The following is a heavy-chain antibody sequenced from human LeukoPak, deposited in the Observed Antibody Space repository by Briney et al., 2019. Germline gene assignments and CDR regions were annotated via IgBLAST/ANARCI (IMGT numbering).Heavy chain of an antibody. D-gene: IGHD2-15*01. J-gene: IGHJ6*02. CDR2: ISGYNGNT. CDR1: GYTFISYG. CDR3: AREFCSGGGCYYYGMDV. Sequence: ASVKVSCKASGYTFISYGISWVRHAPGQGLEWMGWISGYNGNTNYAQKFQGRVTMTTDTSTSTAYLELRRLRSDDTAIYYCAREFCSGGGCYYYGMDVWGQGTTVTVS. V-gene: IGHV1-18*01.